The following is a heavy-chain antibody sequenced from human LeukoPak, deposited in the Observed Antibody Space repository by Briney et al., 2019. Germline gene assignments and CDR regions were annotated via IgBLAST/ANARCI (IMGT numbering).Heavy chain of an antibody. CDR1: GFTFSSYG. D-gene: IGHD6-19*01. CDR3: AKVRGIAVAYYFDY. V-gene: IGHV3-30*02. Sequence: GGSLRLSCAASGFTFSSYGMHWVRQAPGKGLEWVAFIRYDGSNKYYADSVKGRFTISRDNSKNTLYLQMNSLRAEVTAVYYCAKVRGIAVAYYFDYWGQGTLVTVSS. J-gene: IGHJ4*02. CDR2: IRYDGSNK.